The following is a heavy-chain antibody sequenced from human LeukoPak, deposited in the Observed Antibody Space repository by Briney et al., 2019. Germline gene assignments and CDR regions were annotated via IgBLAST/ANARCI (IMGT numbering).Heavy chain of an antibody. V-gene: IGHV1-2*02. J-gene: IGHJ4*02. CDR3: ARDSSSWQTFDY. D-gene: IGHD6-13*01. CDR2: INPNSGGT. CDR1: GCTFTDYY. Sequence: ASVKVSCKASGCTFTDYYMHWVRQAPGQGLEWMGWINPNSGGTNYAQKFQGRVTMTRDTSISTAYMELSRLRSDDTAVYYCARDSSSWQTFDYRGQGTLVTVSS.